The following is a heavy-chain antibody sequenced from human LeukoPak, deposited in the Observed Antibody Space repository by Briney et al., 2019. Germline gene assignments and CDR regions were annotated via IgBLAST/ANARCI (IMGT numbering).Heavy chain of an antibody. V-gene: IGHV4-59*01. CDR1: GGSISSYY. D-gene: IGHD3-16*01. CDR3: ASLGGEYYFDY. J-gene: IGHJ4*02. CDR2: IYYSGST. Sequence: SETLSLTCTVSGGSISSYYWSWIRQPPGKGLEWIGYIYYSGSTNYNPSLKSRVTISVDTSKNQFSLKLSSVTAADTAVYYCASLGGEYYFDYWGQGTLVTVSS.